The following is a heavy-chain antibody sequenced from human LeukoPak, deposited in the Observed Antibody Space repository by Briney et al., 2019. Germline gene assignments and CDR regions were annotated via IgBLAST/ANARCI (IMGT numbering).Heavy chain of an antibody. V-gene: IGHV1-8*01. CDR2: MNPNSGNT. CDR1: GYTFTSYD. CDR3: ARGFQGNGYERFDY. Sequence: GASVKVSCKASGYTFTSYDINWVRQATGQGLEWMGWMNPNSGNTGYAQKFQGRVTMTRNTSISTAYMELSSLRSEDTAVYYCARGFQGNGYERFDYWGQGTLVTVSS. J-gene: IGHJ4*02. D-gene: IGHD5-12*01.